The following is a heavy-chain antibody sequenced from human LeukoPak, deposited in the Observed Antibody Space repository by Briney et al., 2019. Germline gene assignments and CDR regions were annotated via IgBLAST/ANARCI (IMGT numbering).Heavy chain of an antibody. CDR1: GYGFGSYW. CDR3: AVTMSGDEAFDI. V-gene: IGHV5-51*01. CDR2: ICPADSDT. J-gene: IGHJ3*02. D-gene: IGHD3-3*01. Sequence: GESLKISCKGSGYGFGSYWIGWVRQMPGKGLEWMGIICPADSDTKFSPSFQGRVTISADKSISTAYLQWSSLRASGTAIYYWAVTMSGDEAFDIWGQGTLVTVSS.